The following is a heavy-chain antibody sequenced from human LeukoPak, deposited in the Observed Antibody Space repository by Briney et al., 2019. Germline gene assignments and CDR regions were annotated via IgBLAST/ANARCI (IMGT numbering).Heavy chain of an antibody. J-gene: IGHJ5*02. CDR2: INPNSGGT. CDR1: GYTFTGYY. D-gene: IGHD3-22*01. V-gene: IGHV1-2*02. Sequence: ASVKVSCKASGYTFTGYYMHWVRQAPGQGLEWMGWINPNSGGTNYAQKFQGRVTMTRDTSISTAYMGLSRLRSDDTAVYYCASGDYYDSSGRDWFDPWGQGTLVTVSS. CDR3: ASGDYYDSSGRDWFDP.